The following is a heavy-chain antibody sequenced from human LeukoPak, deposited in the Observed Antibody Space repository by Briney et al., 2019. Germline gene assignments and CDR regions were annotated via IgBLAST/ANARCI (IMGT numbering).Heavy chain of an antibody. D-gene: IGHD6-19*01. V-gene: IGHV4-39*01. Sequence: SETLSLTCTVSGGSISSSSYYWGWIRQPPGKGLEWIGSIYYSGSTYYNPSLKSRVTISVDTSKNQFSLKLSSVTAADTAVYYCARLTWQWLVTPGVQFDYWGQGTLVTVSS. CDR2: IYYSGST. J-gene: IGHJ4*02. CDR1: GGSISSSSYY. CDR3: ARLTWQWLVTPGVQFDY.